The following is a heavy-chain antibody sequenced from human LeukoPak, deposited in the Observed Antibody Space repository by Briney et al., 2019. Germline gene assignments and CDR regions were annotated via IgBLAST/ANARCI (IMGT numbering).Heavy chain of an antibody. CDR3: ACIAAAGFDY. J-gene: IGHJ4*02. V-gene: IGHV3-23*01. Sequence: PGGSLRLSCAASGFTFNVYAMAWVRQAPGKGPEWVSSISGSGATTYYADSVKGRFTISRDNAKNSLYLQMNSLRAEDTAVYYCACIAAAGFDYWGQGTLVTVSS. CDR1: GFTFNVYA. D-gene: IGHD6-13*01. CDR2: ISGSGATT.